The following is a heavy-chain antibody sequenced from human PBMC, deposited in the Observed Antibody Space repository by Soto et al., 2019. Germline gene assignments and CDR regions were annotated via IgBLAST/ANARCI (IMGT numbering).Heavy chain of an antibody. V-gene: IGHV3-33*01. J-gene: IGHJ6*02. CDR2: IWYDGSNK. Sequence: GGSLRLSCAASGFTFSSYGMHWVRQAPGKGLEWVAVIWYDGSNKYYADSVKGRFTISRDNSKNTLYLQMNSLRAEDMAVYYCARERITIFGVVISYYGMDVWGQGTTVTVSS. CDR3: ARERITIFGVVISYYGMDV. D-gene: IGHD3-3*01. CDR1: GFTFSSYG.